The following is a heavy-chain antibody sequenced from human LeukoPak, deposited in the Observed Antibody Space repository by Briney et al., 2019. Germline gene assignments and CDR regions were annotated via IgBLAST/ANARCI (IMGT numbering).Heavy chain of an antibody. CDR1: GGSISSSSYY. CDR2: IYYSGST. V-gene: IGHV4-39*01. J-gene: IGHJ4*02. D-gene: IGHD7-27*01. CDR3: ARHNWGSVFDY. Sequence: SETLSLTCTVSGGSISSSSYYWGWIRQPPGKGLEWIGGIYYSGSTYYNPSRKSRVTISVDTSKNQFSPKLSSVTAADTAVYYCARHNWGSVFDYWGQGTLVTVSS.